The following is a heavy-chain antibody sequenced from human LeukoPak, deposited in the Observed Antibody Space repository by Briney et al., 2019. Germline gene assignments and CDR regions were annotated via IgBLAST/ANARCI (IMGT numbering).Heavy chain of an antibody. V-gene: IGHV4-59*01. J-gene: IGHJ5*02. D-gene: IGHD3-3*01. Sequence: SETLSLTCAVSGGSLRGFYWSWIRQPPGKGLEWIGYIYYSGSTNYNPSLKSRVTISVDTSKNQFSLKLSSVTAADTAVYYCARGVRNYDFWSGYYTDPEHNWFDPWGQGTLVTVSS. CDR3: ARGVRNYDFWSGYYTDPEHNWFDP. CDR2: IYYSGST. CDR1: GGSLRGFY.